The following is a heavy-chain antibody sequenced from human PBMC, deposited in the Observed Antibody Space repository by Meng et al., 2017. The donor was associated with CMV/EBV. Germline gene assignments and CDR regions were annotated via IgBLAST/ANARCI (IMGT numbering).Heavy chain of an antibody. Sequence: GESLKISCAASGFTFSSYSMNWVRQAPGKGLEWVSSISSSSSYIYYADSVKGRFTISRDNAKNSLYLQMNSLRAEDTAVYYCARVRVGASGTYFDYWGQGTLVTVS. CDR1: GFTFSSYS. V-gene: IGHV3-21*01. CDR2: ISSSSSYI. CDR3: ARVRVGASGTYFDY. D-gene: IGHD1-26*01. J-gene: IGHJ4*02.